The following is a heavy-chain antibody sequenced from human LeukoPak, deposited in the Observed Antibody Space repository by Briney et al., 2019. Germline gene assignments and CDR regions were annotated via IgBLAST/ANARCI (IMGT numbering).Heavy chain of an antibody. CDR2: ISWNSGSI. CDR3: AKDMGTMVRGVIGY. D-gene: IGHD3-10*01. Sequence: GGSLRLSCAASGFTFDDYAMHWVRQAPGKGLEWVSGISWNSGSIGYADSVKGRFTISRDNAKNSLYLQMNSLRAEDTALYYCAKDMGTMVRGVIGYWGQGTLVTVSS. J-gene: IGHJ4*02. CDR1: GFTFDDYA. V-gene: IGHV3-9*01.